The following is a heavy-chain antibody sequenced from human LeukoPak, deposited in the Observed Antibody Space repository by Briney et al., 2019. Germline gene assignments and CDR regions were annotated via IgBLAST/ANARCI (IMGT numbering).Heavy chain of an antibody. V-gene: IGHV3-23*01. CDR2: IGGSGGGA. D-gene: IGHD5-12*01. CDR3: AKSRVGYDY. J-gene: IGHJ4*02. CDR1: GFSFTSYA. Sequence: GGSLRLSCAASGFSFTSYAMSWVRQAPGKGLEWVSAIGGSGGGAFYADSVKGRFTISRDNSRTTLYLQMNSLRAEDTAVYYCAKSRVGYDYWGQGTLVTVSS.